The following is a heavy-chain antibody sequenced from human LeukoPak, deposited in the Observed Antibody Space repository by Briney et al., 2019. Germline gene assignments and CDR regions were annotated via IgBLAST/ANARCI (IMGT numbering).Heavy chain of an antibody. CDR1: GFTFSSYS. J-gene: IGHJ4*02. D-gene: IGHD2-15*01. V-gene: IGHV3-21*01. CDR2: ISSSGSYI. CDR3: ARVGVVAATPAYY. Sequence: GGSLRLSCAASGFTFSSYSMNWVRQAAGKGLGWVSSISSSGSYISYPDSVKGRFTISRDNAKNSLFLQMNSLRAEDTAVYYCARVGVVAATPAYYWGQGTLVTVSS.